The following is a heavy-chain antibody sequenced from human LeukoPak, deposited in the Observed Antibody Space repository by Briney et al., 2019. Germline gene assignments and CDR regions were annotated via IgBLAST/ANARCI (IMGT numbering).Heavy chain of an antibody. D-gene: IGHD3-22*01. V-gene: IGHV3-15*01. CDR2: IKSKTDGGTT. CDR3: TTDIMYYYDSSGNY. Sequence: PGGSLRLSCAAPGFTSSNAWMSWVRQAPGKGLEWVGRIKSKTDGGTTDYAAPVKGRFTISRDDSKNTLYLQMNSLKTEDTAVYYCTTDIMYYYDSSGNYWGQGTLVTVSS. CDR1: GFTSSNAW. J-gene: IGHJ4*02.